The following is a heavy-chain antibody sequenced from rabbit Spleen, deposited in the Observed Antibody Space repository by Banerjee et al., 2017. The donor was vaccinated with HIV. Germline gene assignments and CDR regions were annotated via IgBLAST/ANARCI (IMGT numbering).Heavy chain of an antibody. CDR2: IDTGFGGTT. D-gene: IGHD1-1*01. J-gene: IGHJ6*01. CDR3: ARDTSSSFSSYGMDL. CDR1: GFSFSDKAV. Sequence: QEHLEESGGGLVKPETSLTLTCKASGFSFSDKAVMCWVRQAPGKGLEWIACIDTGFGGTTYSASWAKGRFTISKTSSTTVTLQMTSLTAADTATYFCARDTSSSFSSYGMDLWGQGTLVTVS. V-gene: IGHV1S45*01.